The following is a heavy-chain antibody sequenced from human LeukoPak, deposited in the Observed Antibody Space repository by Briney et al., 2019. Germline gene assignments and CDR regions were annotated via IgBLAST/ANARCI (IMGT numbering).Heavy chain of an antibody. Sequence: EASVKVSCKASGYTFTSYGISWVRQAPGQGLEWMGWISAYNGNTNYAQKLQGRVTMTTDTSTSTAYMELRSLRSDDTAVYYCARDLGLYGQLVGASPYYFDYWGQGTLVTVSS. CDR2: ISAYNGNT. V-gene: IGHV1-18*01. J-gene: IGHJ4*02. CDR3: ARDLGLYGQLVGASPYYFDY. CDR1: GYTFTSYG. D-gene: IGHD2-15*01.